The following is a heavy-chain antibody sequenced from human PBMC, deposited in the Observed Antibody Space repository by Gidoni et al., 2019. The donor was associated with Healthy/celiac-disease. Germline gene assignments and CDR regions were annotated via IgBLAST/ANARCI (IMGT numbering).Heavy chain of an antibody. V-gene: IGHV3-53*04. J-gene: IGHJ6*02. CDR3: ARDRRPYSSGWYYYYGMDV. D-gene: IGHD6-19*01. Sequence: EVQLVESGGGLVQPGGSLRLSCAASGFTVSSNYMSWVRQAPGKGLVWVSVIYSGGRTYYADSVKGRFTISRHNSKNTLYLQMNSLRAEDTAVYYCARDRRPYSSGWYYYYGMDVWGQGTTVTVSS. CDR1: GFTVSSNY. CDR2: IYSGGRT.